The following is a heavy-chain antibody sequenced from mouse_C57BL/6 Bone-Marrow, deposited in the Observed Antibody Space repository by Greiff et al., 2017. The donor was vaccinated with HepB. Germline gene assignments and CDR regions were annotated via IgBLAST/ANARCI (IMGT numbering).Heavy chain of an antibody. V-gene: IGHV1-5*01. CDR3: AGEYEGGNCDMDY. CDR1: GYTFTSYW. CDR2: IDPSNSDT. J-gene: IGHJ4*01. Sequence: EVQLQQPGTVLARPGSSVKMSCKTSGYTFTSYWMHWVKQRPGQGLEWIGAIDPSNSDTNYNQKFKGKAKLTAAKSASTAYMELSSLTSEDSAVYYCAGEYEGGNCDMDYWGQGTSVTVSS. D-gene: IGHD2-10*02.